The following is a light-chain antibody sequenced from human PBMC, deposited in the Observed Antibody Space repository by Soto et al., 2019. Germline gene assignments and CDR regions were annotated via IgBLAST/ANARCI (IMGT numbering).Light chain of an antibody. CDR2: LGS. CDR3: MQALQTPPYT. V-gene: IGKV2-28*01. Sequence: EIVMTQSPLSRPVTLGESASISCRSSRSLLHSNGHNYLDGYLQKPGQSPQLLIYLGSNRAYGVPDRFSGSGSGTDFTLKISRVEAEDVGVYYCMQALQTPPYTFGQGTKLEIK. CDR1: RSLLHSNGHNY. J-gene: IGKJ2*01.